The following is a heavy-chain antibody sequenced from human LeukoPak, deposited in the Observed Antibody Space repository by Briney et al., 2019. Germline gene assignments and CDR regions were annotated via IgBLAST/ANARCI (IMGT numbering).Heavy chain of an antibody. J-gene: IGHJ3*02. Sequence: GESLKISCKGSGYSFTSYWIGWVRQMPGKGLEWMGIIYPGDSDTRYSPSFQGQVTISADKSISTAYLQWSSLKASDTAMYYCARCGVVRFLEQHDAFDIWGQGTMVTVSS. CDR3: ARCGVVRFLEQHDAFDI. D-gene: IGHD3-3*01. V-gene: IGHV5-51*01. CDR2: IYPGDSDT. CDR1: GYSFTSYW.